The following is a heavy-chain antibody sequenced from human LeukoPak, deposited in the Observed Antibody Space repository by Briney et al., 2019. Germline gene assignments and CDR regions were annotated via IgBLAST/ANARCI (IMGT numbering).Heavy chain of an antibody. CDR2: IWYDGSNK. CDR1: GFTLSSYG. J-gene: IGHJ4*02. D-gene: IGHD6-19*01. Sequence: PGGSLRLSCAASGFTLSSYGMHWVRQAPGKGLEWVAVIWYDGSNKYYADSVKGRFTISRDNSKNTLYLQMNSLRAEDTAVYYCARGETVAGTFDYWGQGTLVTVSS. CDR3: ARGETVAGTFDY. V-gene: IGHV3-33*01.